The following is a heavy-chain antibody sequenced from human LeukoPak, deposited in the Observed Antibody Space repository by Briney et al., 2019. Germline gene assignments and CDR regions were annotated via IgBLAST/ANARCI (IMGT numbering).Heavy chain of an antibody. J-gene: IGHJ4*02. CDR3: ASYIVGGSLGD. D-gene: IGHD1-26*01. Sequence: SETLSLTCTVSGGSISSYSWTWIRQPPGKGLEWIGSIYYSGSTNYNPSLKSRVTISVDTSKNQFSLKLSSVTAADTAVYYCASYIVGGSLGDWGQGTLVTVSS. CDR2: IYYSGST. V-gene: IGHV4-59*01. CDR1: GGSISSYS.